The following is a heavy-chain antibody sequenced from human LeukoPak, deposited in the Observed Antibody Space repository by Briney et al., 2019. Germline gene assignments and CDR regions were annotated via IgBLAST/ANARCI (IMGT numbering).Heavy chain of an antibody. Sequence: GGSLRLSCAASGFTFRSYSMNWVRQAPGKGLEWVSSISSSSSYIYYADSVKGRFTISRDNAKNSLYLQMNSLRAEDTAVYYCASGYITIFGVANPTFDYWGQGTLVTVSS. D-gene: IGHD3-3*01. CDR3: ASGYITIFGVANPTFDY. CDR1: GFTFRSYS. V-gene: IGHV3-21*01. J-gene: IGHJ4*02. CDR2: ISSSSSYI.